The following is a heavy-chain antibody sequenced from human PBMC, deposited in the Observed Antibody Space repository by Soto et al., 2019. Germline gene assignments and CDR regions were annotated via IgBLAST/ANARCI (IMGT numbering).Heavy chain of an antibody. Sequence: GASVKVSCKASGYTFTNYAIHWVRQAPGQSLEWMGWIIAANGNTKYSPKFQGRVTITRDTSASTAYMELISLRSEDTAVYYCARVVLYCSSITCPRHGLDVWGQGTKVTVSS. D-gene: IGHD2-2*01. CDR2: IIAANGNT. CDR1: GYTFTNYA. V-gene: IGHV1-3*01. CDR3: ARVVLYCSSITCPRHGLDV. J-gene: IGHJ3*01.